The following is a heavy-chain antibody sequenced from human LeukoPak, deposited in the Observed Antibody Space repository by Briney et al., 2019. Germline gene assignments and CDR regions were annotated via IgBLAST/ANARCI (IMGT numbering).Heavy chain of an antibody. Sequence: ASVKVSCKASGYTFTSYYMHWVRQAPGQGLEWMGIINPSGGSTSYAQKFQGRVTMTRDTSISTAYMELSRLRSDDTAVYYCARGVCSSTSCYAGGNWFDPWGQGTLVTVSS. V-gene: IGHV1-46*01. J-gene: IGHJ5*02. CDR3: ARGVCSSTSCYAGGNWFDP. CDR1: GYTFTSYY. CDR2: INPSGGST. D-gene: IGHD2-2*01.